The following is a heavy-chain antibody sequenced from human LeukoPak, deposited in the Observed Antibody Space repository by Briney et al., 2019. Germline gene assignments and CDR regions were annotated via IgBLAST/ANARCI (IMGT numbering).Heavy chain of an antibody. CDR3: ARKPVLRYFARGARDAFDI. V-gene: IGHV4-34*01. CDR2: INHSGST. D-gene: IGHD3-9*01. Sequence: SETLSLTCAVYGGSFSGYYWSWIRQPPGKGLEWIGEINHSGSTNYNPSLKSRVTISVDTSRNQFSLKLSSVTAADTAVYYCARKPVLRYFARGARDAFDIWGQGTMVTVSS. CDR1: GGSFSGYY. J-gene: IGHJ3*02.